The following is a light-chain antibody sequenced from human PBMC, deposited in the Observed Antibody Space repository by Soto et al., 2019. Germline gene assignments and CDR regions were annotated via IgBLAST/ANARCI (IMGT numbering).Light chain of an antibody. CDR2: QDS. CDR1: KLGDKY. V-gene: IGLV3-1*01. Sequence: SYELTQPPSESVSPGQTASITCSGDKLGDKYACWYQQKPGQSPVLVIYQDSKRPSGIPERFSGSNSGNTATLTISGTQAMDEADYYCQAWDSSTASVVFGGGTKVTVL. CDR3: QAWDSSTASVV. J-gene: IGLJ2*01.